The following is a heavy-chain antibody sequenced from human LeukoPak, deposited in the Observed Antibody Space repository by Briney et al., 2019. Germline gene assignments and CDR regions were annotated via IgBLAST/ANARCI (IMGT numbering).Heavy chain of an antibody. V-gene: IGHV3-53*01. CDR2: ILSGGIT. CDR1: GFTVSTHY. CDR3: ASDPPWADDAFDM. Sequence: GGSLRLSCAASGFTVSTHYMTRVRQAPGKGLEWVSVILSGGITYYADSVKGRFTISRDNSKNTLYLQMNNLRAEDTAVYYCASDPPWADDAFDMWGEGTMVTVSS. D-gene: IGHD7-27*01. J-gene: IGHJ3*02.